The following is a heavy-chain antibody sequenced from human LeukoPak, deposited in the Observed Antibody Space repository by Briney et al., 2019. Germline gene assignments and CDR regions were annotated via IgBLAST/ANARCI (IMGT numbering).Heavy chain of an antibody. Sequence: GESLKISCKDSGYSFSTYWVGWVRQMPGKGLEYMGIIFPGTSEVRYSPAFQGQVTISADKSLSRAYLQWTSLKASDSAMYYCARHTGRPQAGWFDPWGQGTLVTVSS. CDR3: ARHTGRPQAGWFDP. J-gene: IGHJ5*02. V-gene: IGHV5-51*01. CDR1: GYSFSTYW. D-gene: IGHD3-10*01. CDR2: IFPGTSEV.